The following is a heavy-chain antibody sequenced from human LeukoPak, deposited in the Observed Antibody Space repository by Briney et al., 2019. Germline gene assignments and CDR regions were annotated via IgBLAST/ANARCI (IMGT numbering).Heavy chain of an antibody. Sequence: SVKVSCKASGYTFTGYYMHWVRQAPGQGLEWMGGIIPIFGTANYAQKFQGRVTITADKSTSTAYMELSSLRSEDPAVYYCAREVAGFDYWGRGTLVTVSS. CDR2: IIPIFGTA. V-gene: IGHV1-69*06. J-gene: IGHJ4*02. D-gene: IGHD6-19*01. CDR3: AREVAGFDY. CDR1: GYTFTGYY.